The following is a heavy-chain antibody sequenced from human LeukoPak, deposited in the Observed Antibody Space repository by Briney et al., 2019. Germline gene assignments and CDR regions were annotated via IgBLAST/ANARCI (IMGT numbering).Heavy chain of an antibody. CDR2: INPNSGGT. CDR3: AREGGEGDDAFDI. J-gene: IGHJ3*02. CDR1: GYTFTGYY. D-gene: IGHD3-16*01. V-gene: IGHV1-2*02. Sequence: ASVKVSCKASGYTFTGYYMHWVRQAPGQGLEWMGWINPNSGGTNYPQKFQGRVTMTRDTSISTAYMELSRLRSDDTAVYYCAREGGEGDDAFDIWGQGTMVTVSS.